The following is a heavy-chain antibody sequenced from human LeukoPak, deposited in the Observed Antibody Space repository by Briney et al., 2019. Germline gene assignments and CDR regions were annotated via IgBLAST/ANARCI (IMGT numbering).Heavy chain of an antibody. Sequence: GGSLRLSCSASGFTFSSYAMRWVRQAPGKGLEYVSGISGNGGSTNYEDSVKGRFTISRDNSKNTLYLQMSSLRAEDTAVYYCVRGHSSSSNYFDYWDQGSLVTVSS. CDR3: VRGHSSSSNYFDY. V-gene: IGHV3-64D*09. D-gene: IGHD6-6*01. J-gene: IGHJ4*02. CDR2: ISGNGGST. CDR1: GFTFSSYA.